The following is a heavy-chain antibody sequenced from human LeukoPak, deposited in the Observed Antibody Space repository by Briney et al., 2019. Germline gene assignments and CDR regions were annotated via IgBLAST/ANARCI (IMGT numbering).Heavy chain of an antibody. CDR2: IYYSGST. V-gene: IGHV4-39*07. J-gene: IGHJ4*02. D-gene: IGHD3-9*01. Sequence: SETLSLTCTVSGGSISSSSYYWGWIRQPPGKGLEWIGSIYYSGSTYYNPSLESRVTISVDTSKNQFSLKLSSVTAADTAVYYCARLALAGDYDILTGYYLGLGYFDYWGQGTLVTVSS. CDR1: GGSISSSSYY. CDR3: ARLALAGDYDILTGYYLGLGYFDY.